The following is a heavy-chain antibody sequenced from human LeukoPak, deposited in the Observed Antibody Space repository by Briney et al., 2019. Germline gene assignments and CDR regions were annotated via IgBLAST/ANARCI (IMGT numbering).Heavy chain of an antibody. D-gene: IGHD2/OR15-2a*01. CDR1: GGSVSSGSYY. CDR2: IYYSGST. J-gene: IGHJ4*02. V-gene: IGHV4-61*03. Sequence: SETLSLTCTVSGGSVSSGSYYWSWIRQPPGKGLEWIGYIYYSGSTNYNPSLKSRVTISLDTSKNHFSLKLSSVTAADTAVYYCARGRFWYFDYWGQGTLVTVSS. CDR3: ARGRFWYFDY.